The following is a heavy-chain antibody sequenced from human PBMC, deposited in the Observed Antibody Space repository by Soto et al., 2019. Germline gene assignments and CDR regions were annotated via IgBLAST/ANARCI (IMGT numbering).Heavy chain of an antibody. J-gene: IGHJ6*02. V-gene: IGHV3-48*01. CDR1: GVPFSSYS. Sequence: PGGSLRLSCASSGVPFSSYSMNWVRQAPGKGLEWVSYISSSSSTIYYADSVKGRFTISRDNAKNSLYLQMNSLRAEDTAVYYCARTQDPSGYDILTGFYYYYYGMDVWGQGTTVTVSS. D-gene: IGHD3-9*01. CDR2: ISSSSSTI. CDR3: ARTQDPSGYDILTGFYYYYYGMDV.